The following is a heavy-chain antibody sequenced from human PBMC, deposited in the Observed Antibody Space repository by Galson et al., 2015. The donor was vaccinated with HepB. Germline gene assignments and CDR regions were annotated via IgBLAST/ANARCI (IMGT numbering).Heavy chain of an antibody. CDR2: IYYTGNT. CDR3: ARAAGDSSTYANDY. D-gene: IGHD5-18*01. J-gene: IGHJ4*02. Sequence: TLSLTCAVSGASISSSLYYWVWVRQPPEKGLEWIGSIYYTGNTYYKSSLKSRVTISADMSKNQFSLKVNSVTAADTAVYYCARAAGDSSTYANDYWGQGALVTVSS. CDR1: GASISSSLYY. V-gene: IGHV4-39*07.